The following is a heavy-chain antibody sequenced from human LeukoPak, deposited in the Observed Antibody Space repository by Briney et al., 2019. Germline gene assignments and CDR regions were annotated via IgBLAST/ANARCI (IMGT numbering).Heavy chain of an antibody. CDR3: VRGTGY. CDR1: GFTFSTYV. J-gene: IGHJ4*02. V-gene: IGHV3-64D*06. Sequence: GGSLRLSCSVSGFTFSTYVMHWVRQAPGKGLEYVSAISSNGDNTYYAGSVKGRFTISRDNSKNTPYLQMSSLRADDTAVYYCVRGTGYWGQGTLVTVSS. CDR2: ISSNGDNT.